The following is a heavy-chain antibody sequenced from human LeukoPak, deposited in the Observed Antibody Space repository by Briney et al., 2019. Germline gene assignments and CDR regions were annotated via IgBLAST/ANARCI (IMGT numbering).Heavy chain of an antibody. CDR3: ARGGELLRSSWFDP. J-gene: IGHJ5*02. Sequence: ASVKVSCKASGYTFTGYYMHWVRQAPGQGLEWMGWINPNSGGTNYAQKFQGRVTMTRDTSISTAYMELSRLRSDGTAVYYCARGGELLRSSWFDPWGQGTLVTVSS. V-gene: IGHV1-2*02. CDR2: INPNSGGT. D-gene: IGHD1-26*01. CDR1: GYTFTGYY.